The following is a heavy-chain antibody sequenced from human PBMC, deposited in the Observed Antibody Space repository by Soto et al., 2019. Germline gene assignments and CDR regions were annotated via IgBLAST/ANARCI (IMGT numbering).Heavy chain of an antibody. Sequence: ASVKVSCKASGYTFTSYAMHWVRQAPGQRLEWMGWINAGNGNTKYSQKFQGRVTITRDTSASTAYMELSSLRSEDTAVYYCARDSRVRYDCWSGSHYGMDVWGQGTTVTVSS. J-gene: IGHJ6*02. D-gene: IGHD3-3*01. V-gene: IGHV1-3*01. CDR1: GYTFTSYA. CDR3: ARDSRVRYDCWSGSHYGMDV. CDR2: INAGNGNT.